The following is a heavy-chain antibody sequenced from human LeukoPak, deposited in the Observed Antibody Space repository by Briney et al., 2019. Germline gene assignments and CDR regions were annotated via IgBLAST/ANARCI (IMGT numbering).Heavy chain of an antibody. CDR2: ITGSGGST. CDR3: AKVSSGWYRDAFDI. V-gene: IGHV3-23*01. CDR1: GFTFINYG. Sequence: GGSLRLSCAASGFTFINYGMNWVRQAPGKGLEWVSGITGSGGSTYYADSVKGRFIISRDNSKNTLYLQMNSLRAEDTAVYYCAKVSSGWYRDAFDIWGQGTMVTVSS. J-gene: IGHJ3*02. D-gene: IGHD6-19*01.